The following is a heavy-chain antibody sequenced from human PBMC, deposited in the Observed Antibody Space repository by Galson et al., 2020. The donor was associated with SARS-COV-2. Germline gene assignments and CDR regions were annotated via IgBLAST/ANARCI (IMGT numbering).Heavy chain of an antibody. V-gene: IGHV3-21*01. CDR2: ISTSSSYT. CDR1: GFPFSTYS. Sequence: NSGGPLRLSCAASGFPFSTYSMTWVRLAPGKGLEWVSSISTSSSYTYYVDSVKGRFSISRDNPKNSLYLQMNSLRAEDTAVYYCARDEGIRGYDYGRLYYGMNVWGQGTTVTVSS. J-gene: IGHJ6*02. CDR3: ARDEGIRGYDYGRLYYGMNV. D-gene: IGHD5-18*01.